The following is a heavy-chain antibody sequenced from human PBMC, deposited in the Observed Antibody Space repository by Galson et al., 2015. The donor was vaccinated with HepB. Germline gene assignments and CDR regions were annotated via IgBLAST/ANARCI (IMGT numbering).Heavy chain of an antibody. J-gene: IGHJ3*02. D-gene: IGHD3-16*02. CDR1: GYSFTSYW. Sequence: QSGAEVKKHGESLRISCKGSGYSFTSYWISWVRQMPGKGLEWMGRIDPSDSYTNYSPSFQGHVTISGDKSISTAYLQWSSLKASDTAMYYCARPAKVYVWGSYRYIDAFDIWGQGTMVTVSS. V-gene: IGHV5-10-1*01. CDR2: IDPSDSYT. CDR3: ARPAKVYVWGSYRYIDAFDI.